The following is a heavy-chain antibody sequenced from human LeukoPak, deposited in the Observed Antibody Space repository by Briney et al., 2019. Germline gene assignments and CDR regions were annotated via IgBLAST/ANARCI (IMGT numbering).Heavy chain of an antibody. V-gene: IGHV3-15*01. Sequence: GGSLRLSCAASGFTFSNAWMSWVRQAPGKGLEWVGRIKSKTDGGTTGYAAPVKGRFTISRDDSKNTLYLQMNSLKTEGTAVYYCATDPKVGATDYWGQGTLVTVSS. J-gene: IGHJ4*02. CDR1: GFTFSNAW. CDR3: ATDPKVGATDY. CDR2: IKSKTDGGTT. D-gene: IGHD1-26*01.